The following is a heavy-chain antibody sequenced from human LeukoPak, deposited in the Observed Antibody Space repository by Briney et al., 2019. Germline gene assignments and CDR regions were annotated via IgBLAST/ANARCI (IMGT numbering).Heavy chain of an antibody. J-gene: IGHJ4*02. CDR3: AKEWHYSGSYYVRPTDY. V-gene: IGHV3-30*18. CDR2: ISSDGSNK. Sequence: SGGSLRLSCAAPGFTFSSYGMHWVRQAPGKGLEWVAIISSDGSNKYYADSVKGRFTISRDNSKNTLFLQMNSLRVEDTAVYYCAKEWHYSGSYYVRPTDYWGQGTLVTVSS. D-gene: IGHD1-26*01. CDR1: GFTFSSYG.